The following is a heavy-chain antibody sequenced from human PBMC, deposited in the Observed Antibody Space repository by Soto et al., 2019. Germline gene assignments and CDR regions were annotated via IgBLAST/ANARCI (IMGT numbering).Heavy chain of an antibody. D-gene: IGHD1-26*01. J-gene: IGHJ3*02. CDR3: ARDPGSYAGWMGAFDI. V-gene: IGHV3-21*01. CDR2: ISSSSSYI. Sequence: EVQLVESGGGLVKPGGSLRLSCAASGFTFSSYSMNWVRQARGKGLEWVSSISSSSSYIYYADSVKGRFTISRDNAKNSLYLQMNSLRAEDTAVYYFARDPGSYAGWMGAFDIWGQGTMVTVSS. CDR1: GFTFSSYS.